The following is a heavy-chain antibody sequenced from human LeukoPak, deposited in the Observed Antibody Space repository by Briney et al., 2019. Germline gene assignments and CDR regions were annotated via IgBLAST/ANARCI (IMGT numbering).Heavy chain of an antibody. D-gene: IGHD3-10*01. V-gene: IGHV4-39*01. J-gene: IGHJ3*02. CDR3: ARHAGSPGDAFDI. CDR1: GGSISSSSYY. Sequence: SETLSLTCTVSGGSISSSSYYWGWLRRPPGKGLEWIGSIYYSGSTYYNPSLKSRVTISVDTSKNQFSLKLSSVTAADTAVYYCARHAGSPGDAFDIWGQGTMVTVSS. CDR2: IYYSGST.